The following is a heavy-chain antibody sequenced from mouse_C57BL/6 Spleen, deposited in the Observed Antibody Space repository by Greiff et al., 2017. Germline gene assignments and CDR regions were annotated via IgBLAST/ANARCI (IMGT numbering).Heavy chain of an antibody. Sequence: VQLQQSGAELVRPGTSVKVSCKASGYAFTNYLIEWVKQRPGQGLEWIGVINPGSGGTNYNEKFKGKATLTADKSSSTAYMQLSSLTSEDSAVYFCARWVYGKGYAMDYWGQGTSVTVSS. J-gene: IGHJ4*01. V-gene: IGHV1-54*01. CDR3: ARWVYGKGYAMDY. D-gene: IGHD2-1*01. CDR2: INPGSGGT. CDR1: GYAFTNYL.